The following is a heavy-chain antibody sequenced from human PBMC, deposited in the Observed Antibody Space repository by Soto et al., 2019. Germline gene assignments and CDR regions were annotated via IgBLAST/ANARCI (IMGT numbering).Heavy chain of an antibody. CDR3: ARDRDSSSSKYYYYGMDV. CDR2: ISAYNGNT. CDR1: GYTFTSYG. V-gene: IGHV1-18*01. J-gene: IGHJ6*02. Sequence: ASVKVSCKASGYTFTSYGISWVRQAPGQGLEWMGWISAYNGNTNYAQRLQGRVTMTTDTSTSTAYMELRSLRSDDTAVYYCARDRDSSSSKYYYYGMDVWGQGTTVTVSS. D-gene: IGHD6-6*01.